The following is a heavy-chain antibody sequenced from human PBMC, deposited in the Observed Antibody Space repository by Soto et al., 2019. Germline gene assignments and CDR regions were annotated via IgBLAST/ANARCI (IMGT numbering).Heavy chain of an antibody. Sequence: PSETLSLTCTVSGGSISSSSYYWGWIRQPPGKGLEWIGSIYYSGSTYYNPSLKSRVTISVDTSKNQFSLKLSSVTAADTAVYYCARGKSSGWYAADYWGQGTLVTLAS. D-gene: IGHD6-19*01. CDR2: IYYSGST. V-gene: IGHV4-39*07. J-gene: IGHJ4*02. CDR1: GGSISSSSYY. CDR3: ARGKSSGWYAADY.